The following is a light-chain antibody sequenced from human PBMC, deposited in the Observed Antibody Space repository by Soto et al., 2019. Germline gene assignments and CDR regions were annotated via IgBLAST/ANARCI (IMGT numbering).Light chain of an antibody. CDR3: QIYGSPFT. CDR2: GGS. Sequence: EIVLTQSPGTLSLSPGERATLSCRASQSLVSNYLVWYKQKPGQAPRLVLYGGSLRASGIPDRFSGSGYGTDFTLTITRVEPEDFAVYYCQIYGSPFTFGPGTKVDIK. V-gene: IGKV3-20*01. J-gene: IGKJ3*01. CDR1: QSLVSNY.